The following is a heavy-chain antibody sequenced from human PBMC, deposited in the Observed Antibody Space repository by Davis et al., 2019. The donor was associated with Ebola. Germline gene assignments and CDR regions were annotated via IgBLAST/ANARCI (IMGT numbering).Heavy chain of an antibody. Sequence: GESLKISCAASGFTFSSYSMNWVRQAPGKGLEWVSYISSSSSTIYYADSVKGRFTISRDNAKNSLYLQMNSLRDEDTAVYYCARGRTVAGTRGLSWFDPWGQGTLVTVSS. CDR1: GFTFSSYS. D-gene: IGHD6-19*01. V-gene: IGHV3-48*02. CDR2: ISSSSSTI. J-gene: IGHJ5*02. CDR3: ARGRTVAGTRGLSWFDP.